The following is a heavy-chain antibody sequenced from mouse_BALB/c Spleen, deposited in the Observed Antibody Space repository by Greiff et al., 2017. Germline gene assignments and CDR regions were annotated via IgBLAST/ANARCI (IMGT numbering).Heavy chain of an antibody. J-gene: IGHJ2*01. CDR3: ARPIYDGYYGFSMDY. CDR2: INPSTGYT. CDR1: GYTFTSYW. D-gene: IGHD2-3*01. Sequence: QVQLQQSGAELAKPGASVKMSCKASGYTFTSYWMHWVKQRPGQGLEWIGYINPSTGYTEYNQKFKDKATLTADKSSSTAYMQLSSLTSEDSAVYYCARPIYDGYYGFSMDYWGQGTTLTVSS. V-gene: IGHV1-7*01.